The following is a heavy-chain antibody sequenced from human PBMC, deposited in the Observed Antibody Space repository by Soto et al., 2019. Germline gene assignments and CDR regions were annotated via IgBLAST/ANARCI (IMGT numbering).Heavy chain of an antibody. Sequence: PGESLKISCKGSGYSFTSYWIGWVRQMPGKGLEWMGIIYPGDSDTRYSPSFQGQVTISRDNSKNTLYLQLNSLRAADTAVYYCAKDPTYDSSGYYFYYGMDVWGQGTTVNVSS. D-gene: IGHD3-22*01. CDR2: IYPGDSDT. CDR1: GYSFTSYW. V-gene: IGHV5-51*01. CDR3: AKDPTYDSSGYYFYYGMDV. J-gene: IGHJ6*02.